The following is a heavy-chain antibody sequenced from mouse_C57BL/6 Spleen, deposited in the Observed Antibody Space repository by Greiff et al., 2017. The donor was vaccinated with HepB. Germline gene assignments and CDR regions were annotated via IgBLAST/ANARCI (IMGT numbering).Heavy chain of an antibody. D-gene: IGHD4-1*01. J-gene: IGHJ2*01. CDR1: GYTFTDYY. CDR3: AREGRTGTSYFDY. V-gene: IGHV1-19*01. Sequence: EVQLQQSGPVLVKPGASVKMSCKASGYTFTDYYMNWVKQSHGKSLEWIGVINPYNGGTSYNQKFKGKATLTVDKSSSTAYMELNSLTSEDSAVYYCAREGRTGTSYFDYWGQGTTLTVSS. CDR2: INPYNGGT.